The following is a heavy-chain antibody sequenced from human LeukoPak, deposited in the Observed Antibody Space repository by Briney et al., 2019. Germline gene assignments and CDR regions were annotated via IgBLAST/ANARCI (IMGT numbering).Heavy chain of an antibody. J-gene: IGHJ3*02. CDR2: IGTTGEI. D-gene: IGHD1-26*01. CDR3: ARVGGLAFDI. V-gene: IGHV3-13*04. Sequence: PGGSLRLSCAASGFTCSSYDMHWVRQPTGKCLEWVSGIGTTGEIHYADSVRGRFTISRESAMNSLYLQMNSLRAGDTAVYYCARVGGLAFDIWGQGTMVSVSS. CDR1: GFTCSSYD.